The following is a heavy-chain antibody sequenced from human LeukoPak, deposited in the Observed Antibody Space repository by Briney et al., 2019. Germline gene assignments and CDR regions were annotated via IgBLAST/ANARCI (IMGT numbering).Heavy chain of an antibody. CDR1: GGSFSGYY. J-gene: IGHJ4*02. Sequence: PSETLSLTCAVYGGSFSGYYWSWIRQPPGKGLEWIGEINHSGSTNYNPSLKSRVTISVDTSKNQFSLKLSSVTAADTAVYYCARGWGMPLGEFDYWGQGTLVTVSS. D-gene: IGHD3-16*01. CDR3: ARGWGMPLGEFDY. CDR2: INHSGST. V-gene: IGHV4-34*01.